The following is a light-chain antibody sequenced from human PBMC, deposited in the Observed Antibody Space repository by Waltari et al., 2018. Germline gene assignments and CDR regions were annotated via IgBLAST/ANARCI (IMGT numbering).Light chain of an antibody. J-gene: IGKJ4*01. CDR1: QTVRTTY. Sequence: ELESTQPPGTLSLPPAEPATLSSRASQTVRTTYLAWYQQKPGQAPTLLIYGASSRASGIPDRFSGSGSGTDFSLTISSLEPEDFAVYYCQQYDISPLTFGGGTKVEIK. CDR2: GAS. V-gene: IGKV3-20*01. CDR3: QQYDISPLT.